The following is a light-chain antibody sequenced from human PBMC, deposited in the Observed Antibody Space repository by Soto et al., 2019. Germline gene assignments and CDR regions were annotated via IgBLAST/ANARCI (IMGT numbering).Light chain of an antibody. J-gene: IGKJ5*01. CDR3: QQYGTSEII. V-gene: IGKV3-15*01. CDR1: QSISGT. CDR2: GAS. Sequence: EVVMTQSPATLSVSPGGRATLSCRASQSISGTLAWYQQKPGQAPRLLIYGASTRATSFPARFSGSGSGTDFTLTISRLEPEDFAVFYCQQYGTSEIIFGQGTRLEIK.